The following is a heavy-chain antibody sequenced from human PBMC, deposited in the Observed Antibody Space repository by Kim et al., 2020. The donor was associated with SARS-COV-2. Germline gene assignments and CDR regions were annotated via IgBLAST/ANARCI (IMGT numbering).Heavy chain of an antibody. J-gene: IGHJ4*02. CDR1: GGSISSGGYY. V-gene: IGHV4-31*03. Sequence: SETLSLTCTVSGGSISSGGYYWSWIRQHPGKGLEWIGYIYYSGSTYYNPSLKSRVTISVDTSKNQFSLKLSSVTAADTAVYYCARGGDYGSGSYYLSYFDYWGQGTLVTVS. D-gene: IGHD3-10*01. CDR3: ARGGDYGSGSYYLSYFDY. CDR2: IYYSGST.